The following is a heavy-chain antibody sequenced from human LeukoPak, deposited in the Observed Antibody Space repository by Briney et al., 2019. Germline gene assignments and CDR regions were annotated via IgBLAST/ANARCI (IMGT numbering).Heavy chain of an antibody. Sequence: ASVKVSCKASGGTFSSYAISWVRQAPGQGLEWMGGTIPIFGTANYAQKFQGRVTITTDESTSTAYMELSSLRSEDTAVYYCARRRSTQNWFDPWGQGTLVTVSS. J-gene: IGHJ5*02. CDR1: GGTFSSYA. CDR3: ARRRSTQNWFDP. V-gene: IGHV1-69*05. CDR2: TIPIFGTA. D-gene: IGHD2-2*01.